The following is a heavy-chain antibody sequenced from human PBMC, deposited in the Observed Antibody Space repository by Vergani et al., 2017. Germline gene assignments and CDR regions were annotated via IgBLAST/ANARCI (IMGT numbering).Heavy chain of an antibody. Sequence: VQLVESGGGLVQPGGSLRLSCSASGFTFSTYAMHWVRQAPGKGLEYLSAISNNGGTTYYADSVKGRFTISRDNSKNTLYLQMNSLRAEDTAVYYCARDRILGRYFDYWGQGTLVTVSS. V-gene: IGHV3-64*04. CDR3: ARDRILGRYFDY. D-gene: IGHD2/OR15-2a*01. CDR2: ISNNGGTT. J-gene: IGHJ4*02. CDR1: GFTFSTYA.